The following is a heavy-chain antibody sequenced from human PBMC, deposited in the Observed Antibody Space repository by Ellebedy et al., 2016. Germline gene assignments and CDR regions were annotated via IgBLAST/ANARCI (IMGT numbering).Heavy chain of an antibody. CDR3: AKDSLYKGIAVAGNFDY. CDR1: GFTFDDYA. J-gene: IGHJ4*02. V-gene: IGHV3-9*01. D-gene: IGHD6-19*01. Sequence: GGSLRLXXAASGFTFDDYAMHWVRQAPGKGLEWVSGISWNSGSIGYADSVKGRFTISRDNAKNSLYLQMNSLRAEDTALYYCAKDSLYKGIAVAGNFDYWGQGTLVTVSS. CDR2: ISWNSGSI.